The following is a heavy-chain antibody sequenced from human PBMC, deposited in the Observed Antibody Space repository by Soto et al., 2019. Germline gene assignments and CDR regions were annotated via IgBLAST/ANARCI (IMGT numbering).Heavy chain of an antibody. J-gene: IGHJ4*02. CDR3: ARDSVGYGDTLYY. Sequence: GGSLRLSCAASGFTVSSNYMSWVRQAPGKGLEWVSVIYSGGSTYYADSVKGRFTISRDNSKNTLYLQMNSLRAEDTAVYYCARDSVGYGDTLYYWGQGTLVTVSS. CDR2: IYSGGST. D-gene: IGHD4-17*01. CDR1: GFTVSSNY. V-gene: IGHV3-53*01.